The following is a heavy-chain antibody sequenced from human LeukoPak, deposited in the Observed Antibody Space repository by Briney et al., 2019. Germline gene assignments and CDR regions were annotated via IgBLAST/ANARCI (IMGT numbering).Heavy chain of an antibody. CDR3: AREAFGGSSWPPNWFDP. V-gene: IGHV4-59*12. J-gene: IGHJ5*02. CDR2: IYYSGST. Sequence: PSETLSLTCTVSGGSISSYYWSWIRQPPGKGLEWIGYIYYSGSTNYNPSLKSRVTISVDTSKNQFSLKLSSVTAADTAVYYCAREAFGGSSWPPNWFDPWGQGTLVTVSS. CDR1: GGSISSYY. D-gene: IGHD6-13*01.